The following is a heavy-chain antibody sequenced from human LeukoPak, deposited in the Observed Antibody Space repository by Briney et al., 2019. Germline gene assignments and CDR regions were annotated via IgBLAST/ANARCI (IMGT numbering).Heavy chain of an antibody. Sequence: PSETLSLTCTVSGGSISSYYWSWIRQPPGKGLEWIGYIYYSGSTNYNPSLKSRVTISVDTSKNQFSLKLSSVTAADTAVYYCATCDNHGSLDYSMDVWGQGTTVTVSS. V-gene: IGHV4-59*01. CDR1: GGSISSYY. CDR2: IYYSGST. D-gene: IGHD3-10*01. J-gene: IGHJ6*02. CDR3: ATCDNHGSLDYSMDV.